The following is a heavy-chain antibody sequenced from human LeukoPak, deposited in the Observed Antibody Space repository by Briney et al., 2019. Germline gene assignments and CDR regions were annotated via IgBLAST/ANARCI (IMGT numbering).Heavy chain of an antibody. J-gene: IGHJ5*02. V-gene: IGHV1-2*02. CDR1: GYTFTGYY. Sequence: VASVKVSCKASGYTFTGYYMHWVRQAPGQGLEWMGWINPNSGGTNYAQKFQGRVTMTRDTSISTAYMELSRLRSDDTAVYCCARSEYQPDNWFDPWGQGTLVTVSS. D-gene: IGHD2-2*01. CDR3: ARSEYQPDNWFDP. CDR2: INPNSGGT.